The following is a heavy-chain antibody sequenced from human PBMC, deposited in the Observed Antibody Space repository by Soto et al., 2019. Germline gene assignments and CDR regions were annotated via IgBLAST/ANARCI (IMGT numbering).Heavy chain of an antibody. V-gene: IGHV3-7*03. Sequence: GGSLRLSCAASGFTFSIYWMSWVRHAPGKGLEWVANIKQDGSEKYYVDSVKGRFTISRDNAKNSLYLQMNSLRAEDTAVYYCARDRDLKAFDIWGQGTMVTVSS. J-gene: IGHJ3*02. CDR3: ARDRDLKAFDI. CDR1: GFTFSIYW. CDR2: IKQDGSEK. D-gene: IGHD3-10*01.